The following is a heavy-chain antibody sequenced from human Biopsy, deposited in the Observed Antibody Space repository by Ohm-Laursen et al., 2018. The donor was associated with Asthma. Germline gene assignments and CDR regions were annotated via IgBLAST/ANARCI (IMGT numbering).Heavy chain of an antibody. CDR1: GFSSSNFA. V-gene: IGHV3-30*01. Sequence: SLRLSCSAPGFSSSNFAIHWVRQAPGKGLEWVGVISKDASTQDYADSVKGRFTMARDNSKNTLYLQMNSLRAEDTAVYYCSREEPTSGWYQGSILRWGQGTLVTVSS. D-gene: IGHD6-19*01. CDR2: ISKDASTQ. CDR3: SREEPTSGWYQGSILR. J-gene: IGHJ4*02.